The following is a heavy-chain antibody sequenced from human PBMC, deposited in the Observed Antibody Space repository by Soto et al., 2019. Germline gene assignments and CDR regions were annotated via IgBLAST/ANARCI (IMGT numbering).Heavy chain of an antibody. V-gene: IGHV3-21*01. J-gene: IGHJ4*02. Sequence: LRLSCAASGFTFSSYSMDWVRQAPGKGLEWVSSISSSGSYIYYADSVKGRFTLSRDNANKSLDLQMNSLRAGDTAVYYCARGAAGPVDYWGQGTLVTVSS. CDR3: ARGAAGPVDY. CDR1: GFTFSSYS. D-gene: IGHD6-13*01. CDR2: ISSSGSYI.